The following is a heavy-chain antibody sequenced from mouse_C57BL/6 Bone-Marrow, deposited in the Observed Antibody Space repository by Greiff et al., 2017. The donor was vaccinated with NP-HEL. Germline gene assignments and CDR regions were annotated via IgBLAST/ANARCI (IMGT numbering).Heavy chain of an antibody. J-gene: IGHJ4*01. CDR3: ARFLCYAMDY. Sequence: VKLMESGPELVKPGASVKISCKASGYAFSSSWMNWVKQRPGKGLEWIGRIYPGDGDTNYNGKFKGKATLTADKSSSTAYMQLSSLTSEDSAVYFCARFLCYAMDYWGQGTSVTVSS. V-gene: IGHV1-82*01. CDR1: GYAFSSSW. CDR2: IYPGDGDT. D-gene: IGHD6-5*01.